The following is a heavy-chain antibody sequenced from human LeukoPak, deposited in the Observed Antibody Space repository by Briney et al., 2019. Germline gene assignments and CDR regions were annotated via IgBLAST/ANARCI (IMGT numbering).Heavy chain of an antibody. J-gene: IGHJ4*02. Sequence: SQTLSLTCAISGDSVSSNSAAWNWIRQSPSRGLEWLGRTYYRSKWYNDYAVSVKSRITINPDTSKNQFSLQLNSVTPEDTAVYYCARGWYSSSWSKEYYFDYWGQGTLVTVSS. CDR3: ARGWYSSSWSKEYYFDY. CDR1: GDSVSSNSAA. CDR2: TYYRSKWYN. D-gene: IGHD6-13*01. V-gene: IGHV6-1*01.